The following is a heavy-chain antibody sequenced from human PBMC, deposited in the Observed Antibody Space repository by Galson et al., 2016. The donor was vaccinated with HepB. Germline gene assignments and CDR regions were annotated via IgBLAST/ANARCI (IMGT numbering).Heavy chain of an antibody. CDR2: IYPGDSET. CDR1: GSSFTDCW. Sequence: QSGAEVKKPGESLKISCKGSGSSFTDCWIAWVRQMPGKGLEWMGIIYPGDSETRYSPSFQGQVTISADKSINSAYLQWSSLKASGSAMYYCARRDCSRSSCPYDHWGQGSLVTVSS. CDR3: ARRDCSRSSCPYDH. J-gene: IGHJ4*02. D-gene: IGHD2-2*01. V-gene: IGHV5-51*01.